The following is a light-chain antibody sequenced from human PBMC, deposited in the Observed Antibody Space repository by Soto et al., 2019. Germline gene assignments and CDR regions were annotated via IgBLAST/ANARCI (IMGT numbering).Light chain of an antibody. V-gene: IGKV1-12*01. CDR3: LQANRVPLS. J-gene: IGKJ5*01. CDR2: AAS. Sequence: DIQMTQSPSSVSASVGDRVTITCRASQAISPNLAWYQQRPGKAPKLLIYAASTLQSGVPPRFSGSGSGTDFTLTISSLQPEDFAIYYCLQANRVPLSFGQGTRLEMK. CDR1: QAISPN.